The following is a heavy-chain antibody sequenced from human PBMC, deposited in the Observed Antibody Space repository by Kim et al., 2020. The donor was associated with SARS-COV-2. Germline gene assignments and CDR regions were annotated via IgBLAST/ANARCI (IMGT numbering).Heavy chain of an antibody. CDR2: INTNTGIP. D-gene: IGHD3-22*01. Sequence: ASVKVSCKASGYTFSTSALNWLRQAPGQGPEWMGWINTNTGIPTYAPGFTGRFVFSLDTSVSTAYLQISSLQAEDTAVYYCAGGPSSAVDLWGQGTLVTVSS. V-gene: IGHV7-4-1*02. J-gene: IGHJ5*02. CDR3: AGGPSSAVDL. CDR1: GYTFSTSA.